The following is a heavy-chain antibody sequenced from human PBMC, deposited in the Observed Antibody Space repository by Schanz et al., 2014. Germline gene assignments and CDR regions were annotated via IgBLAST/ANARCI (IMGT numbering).Heavy chain of an antibody. D-gene: IGHD3-9*01. J-gene: IGHJ4*02. V-gene: IGHV3-23*01. CDR2: LSGSGGST. CDR1: GFTFSSYA. Sequence: DVQLLESGGGLVQPGGSLRLSCAASGFTFSSYAMSWVRQAPGKGLEWVSALSGSGGSTYYADSVKGRFTISRDNSKNTLYLQRISLRAEDAAVYYCAKQIHYDIWTVTRNWGQGTLVTVSS. CDR3: AKQIHYDIWTVTRN.